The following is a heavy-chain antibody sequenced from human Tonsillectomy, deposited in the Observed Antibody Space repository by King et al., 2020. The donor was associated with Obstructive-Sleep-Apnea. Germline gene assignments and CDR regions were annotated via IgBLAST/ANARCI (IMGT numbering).Heavy chain of an antibody. CDR3: ARDLADYGSGSYYLTFHFDY. V-gene: IGHV4-39*07. Sequence: QLQESGPGLVKPSETLSLTCTVSGGSISSSSYYWGWIRQPPGKGLEWIGSIYYSGSTYYNPSLKSLVTISVDTSKNQFSLKLSSVTAADTAVYYCARDLADYGSGSYYLTFHFDYWGQGTLVTVSS. J-gene: IGHJ4*02. D-gene: IGHD3-10*01. CDR1: GGSISSSSYY. CDR2: IYYSGST.